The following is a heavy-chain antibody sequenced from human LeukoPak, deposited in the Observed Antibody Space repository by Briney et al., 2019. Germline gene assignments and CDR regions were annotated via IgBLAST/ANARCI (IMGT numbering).Heavy chain of an antibody. D-gene: IGHD3-10*01. Sequence: SETLSLTCAVYGGSFSGYYWSWIRQPPGKGLEWMGEINHSGSTNYNPSLKSRVTISVDTSKNQFSLKLSSVTAADTAVYYCARTRSRSGAFDIWGQGTMVTVSS. J-gene: IGHJ3*02. V-gene: IGHV4-34*01. CDR1: GGSFSGYY. CDR2: INHSGST. CDR3: ARTRSRSGAFDI.